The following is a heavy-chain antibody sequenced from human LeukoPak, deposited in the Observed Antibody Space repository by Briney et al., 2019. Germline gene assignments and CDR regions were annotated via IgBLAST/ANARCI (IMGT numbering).Heavy chain of an antibody. CDR2: ISGSGGST. V-gene: IGHV3-23*01. D-gene: IGHD4-23*01. CDR1: GFTFSSYA. Sequence: NPGGSLRLSCAASGFTFSSYAMSWVRQAPGKGLEWVSAISGSGGSTYYADSVKGRFTISRGNSKNTLYLQMNSLRAEDTAVYYCAKGWTTVVTRLLIDYWGQGTLVTVSS. CDR3: AKGWTTVVTRLLIDY. J-gene: IGHJ4*02.